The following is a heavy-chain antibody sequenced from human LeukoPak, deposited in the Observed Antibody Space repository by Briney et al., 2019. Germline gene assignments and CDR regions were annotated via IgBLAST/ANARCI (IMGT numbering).Heavy chain of an antibody. CDR2: ISPRGDKT. CDR1: GFTFSTYA. CDR3: AKERSAGWPFDY. J-gene: IGHJ4*02. D-gene: IGHD6-19*01. Sequence: GGPLRLSCAASGFTFSTYAMTWVRQAPGEGLEWVSAISPRGDKTYYADSVKGWFTISRDNSKNTLYLQMNSLRAEDTAIYYCAKERSAGWPFDYWGQGTLVTVSS. V-gene: IGHV3-23*01.